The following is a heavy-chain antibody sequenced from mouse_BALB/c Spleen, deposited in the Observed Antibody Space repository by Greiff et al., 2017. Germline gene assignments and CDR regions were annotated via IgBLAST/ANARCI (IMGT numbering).Heavy chain of an antibody. CDR2: IYPGNSDT. J-gene: IGHJ1*01. D-gene: IGHD2-1*01. CDR1: GYSFTSYW. Sequence: VQLQQSGTVLARPGASVKMSCKASGYSFTSYWMHWVKQRPGQGLEWIGAIYPGNSDTSYNQKFKGKAKLTAVTSASTAYMELSSLTNEDSAVYYCTRAGGNYWYFDVWGAGTTVTVSS. V-gene: IGHV1-5*01. CDR3: TRAGGNYWYFDV.